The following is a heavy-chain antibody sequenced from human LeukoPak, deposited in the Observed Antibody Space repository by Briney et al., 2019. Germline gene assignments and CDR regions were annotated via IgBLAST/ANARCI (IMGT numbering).Heavy chain of an antibody. CDR1: GYSISSGYY. CDR2: MYHSGST. J-gene: IGHJ6*03. CDR3: ARGLYCMDV. D-gene: IGHD3-16*01. V-gene: IGHV4-38-2*01. Sequence: PSETLSLTCAVSGYSISSGYYWGWIRQPPGKGLEWIGNMYHSGSTHYNPSLKSRVTMSVDTSKNQFSLKLSSVTAADTAVYYCARGLYCMDVWGKGTTVTVSS.